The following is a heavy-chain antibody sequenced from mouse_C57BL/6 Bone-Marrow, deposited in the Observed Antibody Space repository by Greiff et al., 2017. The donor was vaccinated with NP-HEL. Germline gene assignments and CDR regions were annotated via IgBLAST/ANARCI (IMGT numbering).Heavy chain of an antibody. D-gene: IGHD2-2*01. J-gene: IGHJ3*01. CDR1: GFSLTSYG. CDR2: IWRGGST. CDR3: AKNCGGYDPSFAY. Sequence: VKLVESGPGLVQPSQSLSITCTVSGFSLTSYGVHWVRQSPGKGLEWLGVIWRGGSTDYNAAFMSRLSITKDNSKSQVFFKMNSLQADDTAIYYCAKNCGGYDPSFAYWGQGTLVTVSA. V-gene: IGHV2-5*01.